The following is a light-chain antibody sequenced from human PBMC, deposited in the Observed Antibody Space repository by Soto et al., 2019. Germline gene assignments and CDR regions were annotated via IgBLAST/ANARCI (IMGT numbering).Light chain of an antibody. CDR2: ATS. Sequence: EIVLTQSPGPLSLSPGETASLSCRASQNVDNTYLAWYQQKPGLPPTLLIYATSTRAAGIPDRFSGSGSGTDFTLTIDRLELEDFAVYYCQQYDFSPPLYTFGQGTKLEIK. V-gene: IGKV3-20*01. CDR3: QQYDFSPPLYT. CDR1: QNVDNTY. J-gene: IGKJ2*01.